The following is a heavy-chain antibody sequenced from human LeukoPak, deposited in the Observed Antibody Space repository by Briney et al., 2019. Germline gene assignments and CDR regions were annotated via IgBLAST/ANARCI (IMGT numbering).Heavy chain of an antibody. V-gene: IGHV3-21*01. J-gene: IGHJ4*02. CDR3: ARGYFDWLLSSSDFDY. D-gene: IGHD3-9*01. CDR1: GFTFSSYS. Sequence: GGSLRLSCAASGFTFSSYSMNWVRQAPGKGLEWVSSISSSSSYIYYADSVKGRFTISRDNAKNSLYLQMNSLRAEDTAVYYCARGYFDWLLSSSDFDYWGQGTLVTVSS. CDR2: ISSSSSYI.